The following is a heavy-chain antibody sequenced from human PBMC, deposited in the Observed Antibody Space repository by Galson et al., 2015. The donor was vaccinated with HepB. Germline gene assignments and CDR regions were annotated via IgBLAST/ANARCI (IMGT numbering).Heavy chain of an antibody. CDR3: AKLVSVAGTREFDY. CDR2: ISYDGSNK. D-gene: IGHD6-19*01. CDR1: GFTFSSYG. Sequence: SLRLSCAASGFTFSSYGMHWVRQAPGKGLEWVAVISYDGSNKYYADSVKGRFTISRDNSKNTLYLQMNSLRAEDTAVYYCAKLVSVAGTREFDYWGQGTLVTVSS. J-gene: IGHJ4*02. V-gene: IGHV3-30*18.